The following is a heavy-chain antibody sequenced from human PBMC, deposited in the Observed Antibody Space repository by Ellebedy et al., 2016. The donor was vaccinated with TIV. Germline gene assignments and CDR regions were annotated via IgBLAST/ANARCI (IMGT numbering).Heavy chain of an antibody. CDR2: MNPNSGNT. J-gene: IGHJ6*02. V-gene: IGHV1-8*01. Sequence: ASVKVSXXASGYTFTSYDINWVRQATGQGLEWMGWMNPNSGNTGYAQKFQGRVTMTRDTSISTAYMELSRLRSDDTAVYYCARGALFSEYSSGPPYYYYGMDVWGQGTTVTVSS. CDR1: GYTFTSYD. D-gene: IGHD6-19*01. CDR3: ARGALFSEYSSGPPYYYYGMDV.